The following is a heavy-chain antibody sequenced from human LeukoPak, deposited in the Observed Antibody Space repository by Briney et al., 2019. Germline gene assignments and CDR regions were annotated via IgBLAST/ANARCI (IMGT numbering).Heavy chain of an antibody. CDR2: ISSSSSYI. CDR3: ARDLYDILTGPYYYYMDV. CDR1: GFTFSDYW. Sequence: PGGSLRLSCAASGFTFSDYWMTWVHQAPGKGLEWVSSISSSSSYIYYADSVKGRFTISRDNAKNSLYLQMNSLRAEDTAVFYCARDLYDILTGPYYYYMDVWGKGTTVTVSS. D-gene: IGHD3-9*01. V-gene: IGHV3-21*01. J-gene: IGHJ6*03.